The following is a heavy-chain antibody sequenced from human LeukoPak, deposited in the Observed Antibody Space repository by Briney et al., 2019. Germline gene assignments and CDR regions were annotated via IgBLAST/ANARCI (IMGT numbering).Heavy chain of an antibody. CDR1: GYNFANFW. Sequence: GESLKIPCKASGYNFANFWIGWVRQMPGKGLEWMGIIYPGDSDTRYSPSFQGQVTISADKSISTAYLQWSSLKASDTAMYYCARRGDIGYWGQGTLVTVSS. J-gene: IGHJ4*02. V-gene: IGHV5-51*01. CDR3: ARRGDIGY. CDR2: IYPGDSDT. D-gene: IGHD3-10*01.